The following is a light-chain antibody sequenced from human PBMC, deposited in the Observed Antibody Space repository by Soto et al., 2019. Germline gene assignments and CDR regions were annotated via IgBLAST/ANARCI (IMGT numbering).Light chain of an antibody. J-gene: IGLJ1*01. CDR2: QVT. Sequence: QSVLAQPASVSGSPGQSITISCTGSFSDIAVFIYVSWYQQYPGRAPKLLIYQVTSRASGVSHRFSGSKSGNTASLTISGLQPEDEAEYYCNSYSSTNFYVFGTGTKVTVL. CDR3: NSYSSTNFYV. CDR1: FSDIAVFIY. V-gene: IGLV2-14*01.